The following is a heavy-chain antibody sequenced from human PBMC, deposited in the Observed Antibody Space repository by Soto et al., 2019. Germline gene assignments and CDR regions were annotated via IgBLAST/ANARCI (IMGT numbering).Heavy chain of an antibody. J-gene: IGHJ3*02. CDR3: ASDRLDATVTHPDAFNI. CDR2: LSAYTGTT. D-gene: IGHD3-16*02. V-gene: IGHV1-18*04. Sequence: SVKVSCKASGYTFTSYGISWVRQAPEQGLEWMGWLSAYTGTTNYAQKLQGRVTMTADTSTSTAYMELRNLRSDDTSVYYCASDRLDATVTHPDAFNIWGQGIMVTVSS. CDR1: GYTFTSYG.